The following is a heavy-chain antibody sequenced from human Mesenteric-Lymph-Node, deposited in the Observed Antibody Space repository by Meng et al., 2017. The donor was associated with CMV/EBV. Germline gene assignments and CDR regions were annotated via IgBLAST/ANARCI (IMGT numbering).Heavy chain of an antibody. CDR3: ARDAFGKLLYPTIHFDY. V-gene: IGHV3-7*03. D-gene: IGHD3-10*01. Sequence: GESLKISCAASGFTFSSYWMSWVRQAPGKGLEWVANIKQDGSEKYYVDSVKGRFTVSRDNSKSTLYLQLSSLRSDDTAVYYCARDAFGKLLYPTIHFDYWGQGMLVTVSS. J-gene: IGHJ4*02. CDR1: GFTFSSYW. CDR2: IKQDGSEK.